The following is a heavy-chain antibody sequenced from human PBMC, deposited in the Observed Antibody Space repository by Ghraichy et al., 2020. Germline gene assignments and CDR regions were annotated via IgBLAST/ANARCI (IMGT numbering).Heavy chain of an antibody. V-gene: IGHV3-23*01. CDR2: ISGSGGST. D-gene: IGHD3-10*01. CDR3: AWYYYGSGSQKYFQY. J-gene: IGHJ1*01. Sequence: GESLNISCAASGFTFSSNAMSWVRQAPGKGLEWVSAISGSGGSTYYADSVKGRFTISRDNSKNTLYLQMNSLRAEDTAVYYCAWYYYGSGSQKYFQYWGQGTLVTVSS. CDR1: GFTFSSNA.